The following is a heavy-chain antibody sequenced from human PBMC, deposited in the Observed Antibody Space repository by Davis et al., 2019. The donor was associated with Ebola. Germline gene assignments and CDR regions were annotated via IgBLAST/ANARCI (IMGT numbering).Heavy chain of an antibody. CDR2: ISYDGSSE. CDR1: GFRFRSYA. D-gene: IGHD3-10*01. V-gene: IGHV3-30-3*01. Sequence: GESLKISCAASGFRFRSYAMHWVRQAPGKGLEWVAVISYDGSSEYYADSVKGRSTISRDNSKNTLYLQMNSLRAEDTALYYCARDSATGSFDDWGLGTLVTVSS. CDR3: ARDSATGSFDD. J-gene: IGHJ4*02.